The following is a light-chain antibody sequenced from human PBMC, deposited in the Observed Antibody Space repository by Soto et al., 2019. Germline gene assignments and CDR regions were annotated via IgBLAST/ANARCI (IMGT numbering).Light chain of an antibody. CDR2: WAS. CDR3: QQYYSTPFT. CDR1: QSVLYSSNNKNY. V-gene: IGKV4-1*01. Sequence: DILMTQSPDSLAVSLGERATINCKSSQSVLYSSNNKNYLAWYQQKPGQPPKLLIYWASTRESGVPDRFSGSGSGTDFTLTISSLQAEDVAVYYCQQYYSTPFTFGPGTKVGIK. J-gene: IGKJ3*01.